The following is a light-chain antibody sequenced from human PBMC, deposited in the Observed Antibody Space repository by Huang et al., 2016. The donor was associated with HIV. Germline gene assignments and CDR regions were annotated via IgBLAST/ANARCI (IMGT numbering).Light chain of an antibody. CDR2: DAS. CDR3: QQYTKSPPT. CDR1: QSVGSNF. Sequence: DIVLTQSPGTLSLSPGERATLSCRASQSVGSNFLGWYQQKPGQAPRLLIYDASYRASGNPARFSGSGSGTDFTLTISRLDPEDFAVYYCQQYTKSPPTFGQGTKVEI. J-gene: IGKJ1*01. V-gene: IGKV3-20*01.